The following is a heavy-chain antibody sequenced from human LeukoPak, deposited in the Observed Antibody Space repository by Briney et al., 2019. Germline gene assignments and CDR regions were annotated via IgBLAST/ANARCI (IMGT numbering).Heavy chain of an antibody. Sequence: GEPLKISCKGSGYSFTSYWIGWVRQMPGKGLEWMGIIYPGDSDTRYSPSFQGQVTISADKSISTAYLQWSSLKASDTAMYYCATHPLGLLLDPDAFDIWGQGTMVTVSS. CDR1: GYSFTSYW. CDR2: IYPGDSDT. J-gene: IGHJ3*02. V-gene: IGHV5-51*01. CDR3: ATHPLGLLLDPDAFDI. D-gene: IGHD2-15*01.